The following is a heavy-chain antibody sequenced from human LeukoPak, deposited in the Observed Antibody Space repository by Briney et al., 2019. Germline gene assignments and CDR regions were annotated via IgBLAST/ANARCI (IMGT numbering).Heavy chain of an antibody. CDR3: TRGGAISPYFYGMDV. Sequence: GGSLRLSCAASGFTFSSYAMSWVRQAPGKGLEWVSGISGSGDNTYYADSVKGRFTISRDNSKNTLYVQVNSLGTEDTAVYYCTRGGAISPYFYGMDVWGQGTTVTVSS. CDR2: ISGSGDNT. D-gene: IGHD2-21*01. CDR1: GFTFSSYA. V-gene: IGHV3-23*01. J-gene: IGHJ6*02.